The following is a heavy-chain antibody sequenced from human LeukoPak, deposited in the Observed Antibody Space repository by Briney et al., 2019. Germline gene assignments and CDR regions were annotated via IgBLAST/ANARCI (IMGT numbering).Heavy chain of an antibody. CDR1: GFTFSNYA. D-gene: IGHD2-2*01. J-gene: IGHJ4*02. V-gene: IGHV3-23*01. CDR2: ISGSGGST. Sequence: GGSLRLSCAASGFTFSNYAMTWVRQAPGKGLEWVSGISGSGGSTYCADSVKGRFTISRDNSKNTLYLQMNSLRAEDTAVYYCAKGRGQYCSSTSCYDQGDYWGQGTPVTVSS. CDR3: AKGRGQYCSSTSCYDQGDY.